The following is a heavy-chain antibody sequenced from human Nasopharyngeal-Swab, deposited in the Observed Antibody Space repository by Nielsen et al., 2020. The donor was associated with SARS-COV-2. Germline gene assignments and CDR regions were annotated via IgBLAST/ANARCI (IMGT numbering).Heavy chain of an antibody. Sequence: GESLKISCAASGVTFSDAWMSWVRQAPGKGLEWVGRIKSKADGETRDYAAPVKGRFSISRDDSKNTVYLHMNSLKAEDTALHYCTTDRLFSNIHYHYYYYMDVWGEGTAVTVFS. V-gene: IGHV3-15*05. CDR1: GVTFSDAW. CDR2: IKSKADGETR. D-gene: IGHD6-13*01. CDR3: TTDRLFSNIHYHYYYYMDV. J-gene: IGHJ6*03.